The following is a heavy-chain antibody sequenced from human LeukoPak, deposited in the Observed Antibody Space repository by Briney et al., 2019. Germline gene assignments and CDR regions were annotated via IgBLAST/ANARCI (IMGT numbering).Heavy chain of an antibody. CDR2: IIPIFGTA. Sequence: SVTVSCKASGGTFSSYAISWVRQAPGQGLEWMGGIIPIFGTANYAQKFQGRVTITTDGSTSTAYMELSSLRSEDTAVYYCARAAIVVVPAAVTGGDWFDPWGQGTLVTVSS. J-gene: IGHJ5*02. D-gene: IGHD2-2*01. V-gene: IGHV1-69*05. CDR1: GGTFSSYA. CDR3: ARAAIVVVPAAVTGGDWFDP.